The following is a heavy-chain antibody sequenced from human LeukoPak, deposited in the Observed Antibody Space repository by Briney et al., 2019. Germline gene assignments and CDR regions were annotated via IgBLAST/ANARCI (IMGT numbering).Heavy chain of an antibody. Sequence: PSETLSLTCTVSGGSISSSSYYWGWIRQPPRKGLEWIGSIYYSGSTYYNPSLKSRVTISVDTSKNQFSLKLSSVTAADTAVYYCARFAGTTNWFDSWGQGTLVTVSS. CDR3: ARFAGTTNWFDS. J-gene: IGHJ5*01. CDR2: IYYSGST. V-gene: IGHV4-39*01. D-gene: IGHD1-7*01. CDR1: GGSISSSSYY.